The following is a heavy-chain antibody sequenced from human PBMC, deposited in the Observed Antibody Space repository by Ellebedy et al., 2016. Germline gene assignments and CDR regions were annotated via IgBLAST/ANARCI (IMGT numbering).Heavy chain of an antibody. CDR1: GFTFSSYS. D-gene: IGHD2-2*01. J-gene: IGHJ5*02. CDR3: ARERGVSGFVVVPAATYNWFDH. CDR2: ISSSSSYI. V-gene: IGHV3-21*01. Sequence: GGSLRLXCAASGFTFSSYSMNWVRQAPGKGLEWVSSISSSSSYIYYADSVKGRFTISRDNAKNSLYLQMNSLRAEDTAVYDCARERGVSGFVVVPAATYNWFDHWGQGTLVTVSS.